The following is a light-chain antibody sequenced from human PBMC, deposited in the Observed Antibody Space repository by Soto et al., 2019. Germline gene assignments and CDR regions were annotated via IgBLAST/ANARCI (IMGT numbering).Light chain of an antibody. CDR3: QHYDIWPLT. J-gene: IGKJ4*01. CDR1: QSVRRN. CDR2: AAS. V-gene: IGKV3-15*01. Sequence: EIVMTQSQATLSLSPGERATLSSRASQSVRRNLAWHQQKPGQAPRVLIYAASTRATGVPARFSGSGSGTEFTLTISDLQYEDFAVYFCQHYDIWPLTFGGGTKVDIK.